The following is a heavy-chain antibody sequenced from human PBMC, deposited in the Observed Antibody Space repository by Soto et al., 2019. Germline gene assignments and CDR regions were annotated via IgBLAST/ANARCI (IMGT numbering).Heavy chain of an antibody. J-gene: IGHJ4*02. Sequence: PGGSLRLSCSASGFRFSDSAMHWVRQAPGKGPEYVSAISTNGRSTYYADSVKGRFTISRDNSKNTVHLQMSSLRTEDTAVYYCLRDIFGVVIFDSWGQGTPVTVSS. CDR2: ISTNGRST. CDR3: LRDIFGVVIFDS. D-gene: IGHD3-3*01. CDR1: GFRFSDSA. V-gene: IGHV3-64D*06.